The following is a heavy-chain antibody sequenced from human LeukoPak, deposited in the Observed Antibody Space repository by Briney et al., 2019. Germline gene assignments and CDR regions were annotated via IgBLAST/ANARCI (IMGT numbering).Heavy chain of an antibody. CDR1: GYSISSGYY. V-gene: IGHV4-38-2*02. J-gene: IGHJ3*02. CDR3: ARAHYDFLSGYSNNAFDI. Sequence: LSETLSLTCTVSGYSISSGYYWGWIRQPPGKGLEWIGSIYHSGSTYYNPSLKSRVTISLDTSKNQFSLKLSSVTAADTAVYYCARAHYDFLSGYSNNAFDIWGQGTMVTVSS. CDR2: IYHSGST. D-gene: IGHD3-3*01.